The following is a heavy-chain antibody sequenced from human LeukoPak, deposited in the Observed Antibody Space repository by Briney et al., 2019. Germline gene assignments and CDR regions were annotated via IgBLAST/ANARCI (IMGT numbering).Heavy chain of an antibody. Sequence: SWIRQPPGKGLEWMGKIDPSDSHTNYSPSFQGHVTISADKSINTAYLQWSSLKASDTAMYYCARRMASESYYYYYGMDVWGQGTTVTVSS. CDR3: ARRMASESYYYYYGMDV. D-gene: IGHD5-24*01. J-gene: IGHJ6*02. V-gene: IGHV5-10-1*01. CDR2: IDPSDSHT.